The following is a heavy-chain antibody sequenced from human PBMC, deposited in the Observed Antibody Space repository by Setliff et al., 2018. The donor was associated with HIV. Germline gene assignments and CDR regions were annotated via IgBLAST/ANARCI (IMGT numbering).Heavy chain of an antibody. J-gene: IGHJ4*02. CDR3: ARDPIDYGDSPFDY. CDR2: IRSKSYSATT. D-gene: IGHD4-17*01. CDR1: GFSFDDYA. V-gene: IGHV3-49*04. Sequence: PGESLKISCTASGFSFDDYALTWVRQAPGKGLEWVGFIRSKSYSATTEYAASVKGRFIISRDDSKGIAYLQMNSLRTEDTAVYYCARDPIDYGDSPFDYWGQGTLVTVSS.